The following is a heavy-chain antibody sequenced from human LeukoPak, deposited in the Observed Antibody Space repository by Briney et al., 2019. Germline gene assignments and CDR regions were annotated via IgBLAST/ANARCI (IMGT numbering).Heavy chain of an antibody. D-gene: IGHD1-26*01. CDR2: INSDGSST. CDR1: GFTFSSYW. CDR3: ARDSEKWELLREPQSWYFDL. Sequence: PGGSLRLSCAASGFTFSSYWMHWVRQAPGKGLVWVSRINSDGSSTSYADSVKGRFTISRDNAKNSLYLQMNSLRAEDTAVYYCARDSEKWELLREPQSWYFDLWGRGTLVTVSS. J-gene: IGHJ2*01. V-gene: IGHV3-74*01.